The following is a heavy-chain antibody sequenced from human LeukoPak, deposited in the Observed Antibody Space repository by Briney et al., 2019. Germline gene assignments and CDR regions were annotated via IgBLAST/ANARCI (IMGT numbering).Heavy chain of an antibody. CDR1: GGSISSNDW. Sequence: SETPCLTCTVSGGSISSNDWWSWVRQPPGKGLEWIGEIYQSGSTNYNPSLTSRVTISVDKSKNQFSLKLTSVTAADTAVYYCARDQTNNWFDPWGQRTVVADSS. V-gene: IGHV4-4*02. D-gene: IGHD4-11*01. CDR2: IYQSGST. CDR3: ARDQTNNWFDP. J-gene: IGHJ5*02.